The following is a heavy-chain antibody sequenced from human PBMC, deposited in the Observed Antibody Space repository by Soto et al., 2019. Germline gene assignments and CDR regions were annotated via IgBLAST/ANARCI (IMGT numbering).Heavy chain of an antibody. CDR2: ISGSGGST. CDR3: AKDLRVPAAPCYFDY. V-gene: IGHV3-23*01. D-gene: IGHD2-2*01. CDR1: GFTFSIYA. Sequence: PGGSLRLCCADSGFTFSIYAMSWVRQAPGKGLEWVSAISGSGGSTYYADSVKGRFTISRDNSKNTLYLQMNSLRAEDTAVYYCAKDLRVPAAPCYFDYWGQGTLVTVSS. J-gene: IGHJ4*02.